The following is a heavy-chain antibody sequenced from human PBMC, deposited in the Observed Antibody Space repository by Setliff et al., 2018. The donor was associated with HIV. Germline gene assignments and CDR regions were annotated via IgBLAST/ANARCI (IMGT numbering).Heavy chain of an antibody. CDR3: ARVGNNRLQFFDH. J-gene: IGHJ4*02. V-gene: IGHV1-3*01. CDR2: INAGNGNR. D-gene: IGHD5-12*01. Sequence: ASVKVSCKTPGYTFKSYDINWVRQAPGQRPEWMARINAGNGNREYSPKFQGRVTITADTSASTMYMELSSLRSEDTAVYYCARVGNNRLQFFDHWGQGTLVTVSS. CDR1: GYTFKSYD.